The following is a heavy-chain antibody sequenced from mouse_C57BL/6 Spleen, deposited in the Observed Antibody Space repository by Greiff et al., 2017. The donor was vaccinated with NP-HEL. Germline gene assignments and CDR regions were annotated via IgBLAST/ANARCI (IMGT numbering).Heavy chain of an antibody. CDR3: ARSGDYGSSFSSYFDY. CDR2: INPNNGGT. CDR1: GYTFTDYN. J-gene: IGHJ2*01. V-gene: IGHV1-18*01. Sequence: EVQLQQSGPELVKPGASVKIPCKASGYTFTDYNMDWVKQSHGKSLEWIGDINPNNGGTIYNQKFKGKATLTVDKSSSTAYMELRSLTSEDTAVYYCARSGDYGSSFSSYFDYWGQGTTLTVSS. D-gene: IGHD1-1*01.